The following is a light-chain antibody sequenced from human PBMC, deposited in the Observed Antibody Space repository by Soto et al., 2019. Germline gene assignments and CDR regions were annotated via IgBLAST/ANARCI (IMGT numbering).Light chain of an antibody. CDR3: CSDAGSYTLV. Sequence: QSALTQPRSVSGSPGQSVTISCTGTSSDVGGYNYVSWYQQHPGKAPKVMIYDVSKRPSGVPDRFSGSKSDNTASLTISGLQAEDEADDYCCSDAGSYTLVFGGGTNLTVL. CDR2: DVS. CDR1: SSDVGGYNY. V-gene: IGLV2-11*01. J-gene: IGLJ2*01.